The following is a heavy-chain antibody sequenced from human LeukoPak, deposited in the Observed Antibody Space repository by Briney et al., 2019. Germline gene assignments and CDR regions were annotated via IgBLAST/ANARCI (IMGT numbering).Heavy chain of an antibody. Sequence: SETLSLTCAVYGGSFSGYHWSWIRQPPGKGLEWIGEINHSGSTNYNPSLKSRVTISVDTCKNQFSLKLSSVTAADTAVYYCARKVYYFDYWGQGTLVTVSS. J-gene: IGHJ4*02. V-gene: IGHV4-34*01. CDR1: GGSFSGYH. CDR2: INHSGST. CDR3: ARKVYYFDY.